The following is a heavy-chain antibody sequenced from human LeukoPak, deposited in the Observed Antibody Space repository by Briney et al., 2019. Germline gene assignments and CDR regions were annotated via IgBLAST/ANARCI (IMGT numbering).Heavy chain of an antibody. CDR3: ARDLDYYATDY. D-gene: IGHD3/OR15-3a*01. CDR1: GFSFSSYS. J-gene: IGHJ4*02. V-gene: IGHV3-21*01. Sequence: PGGSLRLSCAASGFSFSSYSMNWVRQAPGKGLEWVSAISGGSSYIYYADSVKGRFTISRDNAKNSVDLQMNSLRADDTAVYYCARDLDYYATDYWGQGTLVTVSS. CDR2: ISGGSSYI.